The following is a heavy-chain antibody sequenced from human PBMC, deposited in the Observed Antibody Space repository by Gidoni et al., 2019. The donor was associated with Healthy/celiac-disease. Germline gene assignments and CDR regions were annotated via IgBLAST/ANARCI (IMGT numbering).Heavy chain of an antibody. CDR3: AKDRGGWYHDYFDY. CDR2: ISGSGGST. CDR1: GFPFSSYA. D-gene: IGHD6-19*01. Sequence: EGQLLQSGGGLVQPGGALRPSFAASGFPFSSYAMSWVLQAPGKGLEWVSGISGSGGSTYYADSVKGRFTISRDNSKNTLYLQMNSLRAEDTAVYYCAKDRGGWYHDYFDYWGQGTLVTVSS. V-gene: IGHV3-23*01. J-gene: IGHJ4*02.